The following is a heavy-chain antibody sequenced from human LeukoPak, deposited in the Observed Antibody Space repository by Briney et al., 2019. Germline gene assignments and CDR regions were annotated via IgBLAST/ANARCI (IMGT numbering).Heavy chain of an antibody. CDR2: ISYDGSNK. J-gene: IGHJ4*02. CDR1: GFTFSSYG. D-gene: IGHD1-26*01. CDR3: AKGKSEWELLPIDY. Sequence: GGSLRLSCAASGFTFSSYGMHWVRQAPGKGLEWVAVISYDGSNKYYADSVKGRFTISRDNSKNTLYLRMNSLRAEDTAVYYCAKGKSEWELLPIDYWGQGTLVTVSS. V-gene: IGHV3-30*18.